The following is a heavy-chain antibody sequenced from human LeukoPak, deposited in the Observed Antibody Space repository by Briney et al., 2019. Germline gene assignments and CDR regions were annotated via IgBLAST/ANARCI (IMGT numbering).Heavy chain of an antibody. J-gene: IGHJ4*02. CDR3: ARGRRIRDDSFDY. D-gene: IGHD2-21*02. CDR1: GYTFTGYY. Sequence: ASVKVSCKASGYTFTGYYMHWVRQAPGQGLEWMGWINPNSGATNFAQKFQGRVTMTRDTSVSTAYMELSRLRSADTAVYYCARGRRIRDDSFDYLGQGTLVTASS. V-gene: IGHV1-2*02. CDR2: INPNSGAT.